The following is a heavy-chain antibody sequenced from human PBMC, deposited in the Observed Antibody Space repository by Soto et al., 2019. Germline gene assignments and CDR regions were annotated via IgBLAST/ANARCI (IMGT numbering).Heavy chain of an antibody. J-gene: IGHJ4*02. V-gene: IGHV1-3*01. Sequence: GASVKVSCKASGYTFTSYAMHWVRQAPGQRLEWMGWINAGNGNTKYSQKFQGRVTITRDTSASTAYMELSSLRSEDTAVYYCASLTWGIAVAGTAPFGYWGQGTLVTVSS. CDR3: ASLTWGIAVAGTAPFGY. CDR1: GYTFTSYA. D-gene: IGHD6-19*01. CDR2: INAGNGNT.